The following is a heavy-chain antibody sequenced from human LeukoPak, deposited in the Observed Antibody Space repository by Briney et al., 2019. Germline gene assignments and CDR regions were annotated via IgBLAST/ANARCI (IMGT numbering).Heavy chain of an antibody. Sequence: ASVKVSCKASGGTFSSYAISWVRQAPGRGLEWMGGIIPIFGTANYAQKFQGRVTITADESTSTAYMELSSLRSEDTAVYYCARDSTYYDILTGYYNRNPSDYWGQGTLVTVSS. CDR3: ARDSTYYDILTGYYNRNPSDY. J-gene: IGHJ4*02. CDR1: GGTFSSYA. D-gene: IGHD3-9*01. CDR2: IIPIFGTA. V-gene: IGHV1-69*01.